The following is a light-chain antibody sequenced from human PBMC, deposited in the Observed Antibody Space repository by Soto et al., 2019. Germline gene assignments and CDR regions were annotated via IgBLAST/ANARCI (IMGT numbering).Light chain of an antibody. V-gene: IGLV1-40*01. CDR1: SPNIGAGYD. CDR3: QSYDSSLSGDV. Sequence: SVLTQPPSVSGAPGQRVTISCTGSSPNIGAGYDVHWYQQLPGTAPKLLIYGNSNRPSGVPDRFSGSKSGTSASLAITGLQAEDEADYYCQSYDSSLSGDVFGTGTKVTVL. CDR2: GNS. J-gene: IGLJ1*01.